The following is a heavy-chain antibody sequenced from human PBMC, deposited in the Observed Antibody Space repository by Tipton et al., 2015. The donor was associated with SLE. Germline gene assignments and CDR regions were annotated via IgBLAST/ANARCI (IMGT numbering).Heavy chain of an antibody. CDR2: IYYTGTT. D-gene: IGHD1-1*01. Sequence: TLSLTCTVSGDSISDATYYWGWIRQPPGKGLEWIGNIYYTGTTSYNPSLKSRITMSIDTSRNQFSLRLSSVTAADTAVYYCARDDETGLIDSWGQGTLVTASS. CDR1: GDSISDATYY. CDR3: ARDDETGLIDS. V-gene: IGHV4-39*07. J-gene: IGHJ5*01.